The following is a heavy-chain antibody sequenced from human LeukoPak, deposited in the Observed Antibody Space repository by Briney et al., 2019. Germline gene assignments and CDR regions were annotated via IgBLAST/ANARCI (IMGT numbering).Heavy chain of an antibody. V-gene: IGHV1-18*01. Sequence: ASVKVSCKASGYRVTSYGIRWVRQAPGQGLEGMAWISAYNGNTNYAQKFQGRVIMTTDTSTSTAYMELRSLRSDDTAVYYCARDPDCSSTRCSESPFDYWGQGTLVTVSS. D-gene: IGHD2-2*01. J-gene: IGHJ4*02. CDR2: ISAYNGNT. CDR1: GYRVTSYG. CDR3: ARDPDCSSTRCSESPFDY.